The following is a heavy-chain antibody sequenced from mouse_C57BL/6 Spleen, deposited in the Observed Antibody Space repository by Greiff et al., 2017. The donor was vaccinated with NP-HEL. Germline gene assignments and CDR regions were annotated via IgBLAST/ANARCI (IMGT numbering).Heavy chain of an antibody. J-gene: IGHJ3*01. CDR2: IYPGDGDT. CDR1: GYTFTSYW. D-gene: IGHD4-1*01. V-gene: IGHV1-80*01. CDR3: ARVGWDKKGVAY. Sequence: QVQLQQPGAELVKPGASVKMSCKASGYTFTSYWMNWVKQRPGKGLEWIGQIYPGDGDTNYNGKFKGKATLTADKSSSTAYMQLSSLTSEDSAVYFCARVGWDKKGVAYWGQGTLVTVSA.